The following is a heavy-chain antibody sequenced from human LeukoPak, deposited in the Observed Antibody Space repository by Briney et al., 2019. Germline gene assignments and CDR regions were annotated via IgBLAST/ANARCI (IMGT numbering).Heavy chain of an antibody. J-gene: IGHJ6*03. CDR2: IYTGGST. D-gene: IGHD7-27*01. CDR3: ARDLLGIYYYYYMDV. CDR1: GGSISNYY. V-gene: IGHV4-4*07. Sequence: SETLSLTCTVSGGSISNYYWSWIRQPAGKGLEWIGRIYTGGSTNYNPSLESRVTMSLDTSKNQFSLKLSSVTAADTAVYYCARDLLGIYYYYYMDVWGKGTTVTVSS.